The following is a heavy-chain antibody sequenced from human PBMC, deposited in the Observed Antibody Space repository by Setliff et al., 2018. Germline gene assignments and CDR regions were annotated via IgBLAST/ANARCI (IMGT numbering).Heavy chain of an antibody. Sequence: PSETLSLTCAVSGYSISSGYYWGWIRQPPGKGLEWIGSIYHSGSTYYNPSLKSRVTISVDTSKNQFSLKLSSVTAADTAVYYFARSAGYSSSWYNYYYGMDVLG. V-gene: IGHV4-38-2*01. J-gene: IGHJ6*01. D-gene: IGHD6-13*01. CDR2: IYHSGST. CDR3: ARSAGYSSSWYNYYYGMDV. CDR1: GYSISSGYY.